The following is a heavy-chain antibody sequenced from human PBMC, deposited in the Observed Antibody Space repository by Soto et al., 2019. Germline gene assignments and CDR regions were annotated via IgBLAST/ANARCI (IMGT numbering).Heavy chain of an antibody. CDR2: INHSGST. V-gene: IGHV4-34*01. D-gene: IGHD6-19*01. CDR1: GGSFSGYY. CDR3: ARGPPWNTSGWYVLDYYSYGMDV. J-gene: IGHJ6*02. Sequence: KPSETLSLTCAVYGGSFSGYYWSWIRQPPGKGLEWIGEINHSGSTNYNPSLKSRVTISLDMSKNQFSLKLSSVTAADTAVYYCARGPPWNTSGWYVLDYYSYGMDVWGQGTTVTVSS.